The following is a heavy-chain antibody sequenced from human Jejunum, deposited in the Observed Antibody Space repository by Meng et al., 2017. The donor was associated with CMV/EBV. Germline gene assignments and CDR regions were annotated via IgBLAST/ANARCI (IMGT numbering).Heavy chain of an antibody. D-gene: IGHD3-3*01. CDR3: ARDLLEWLFSAGGYQYYGMAV. CDR1: NSY. CDR2: ICSGGST. Sequence: NSYVSWVRQAPGKGLEFVSVICSGGSTYYADSVKGRFTISRDNAKNLLYLQMNSLRAEDTAVYYCARDLLEWLFSAGGYQYYGMAVWGQGTTVTVSS. J-gene: IGHJ6*02. V-gene: IGHV3-53*01.